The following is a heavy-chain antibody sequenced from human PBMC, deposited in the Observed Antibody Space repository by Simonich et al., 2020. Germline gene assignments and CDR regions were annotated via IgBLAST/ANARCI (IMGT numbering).Heavy chain of an antibody. V-gene: IGHV3-9*01. CDR2: ISWKRGSI. CDR3: AKDVAAAGAEYFQH. Sequence: EVQLVESGGGLVQPGRSLRLSCAASGFTFDDYAMHWVRQAPGEGLEVVSGISWKRGSIGYADSVKGRFTISRDNAKTSLYLQMNSLRAEDTALYYCAKDVAAAGAEYFQHWGQGTLVTVSS. D-gene: IGHD6-13*01. CDR1: GFTFDDYA. J-gene: IGHJ1*01.